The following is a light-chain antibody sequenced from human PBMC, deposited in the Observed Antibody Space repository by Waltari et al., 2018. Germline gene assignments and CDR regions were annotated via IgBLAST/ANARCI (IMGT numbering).Light chain of an antibody. V-gene: IGKV1-5*03. CDR3: QQYNGYPYT. J-gene: IGKJ2*01. CDR2: KSS. CDR1: QSIGDW. Sequence: DIQMTQSPSTLSASVGDRVTITCRASQSIGDWLAWYQQKPGKAPKLLIFKSSSLESGGPSRFSGSGSGTEFTLTISSLQPDDLATYYCQQYNGYPYTFGQGTKLEIK.